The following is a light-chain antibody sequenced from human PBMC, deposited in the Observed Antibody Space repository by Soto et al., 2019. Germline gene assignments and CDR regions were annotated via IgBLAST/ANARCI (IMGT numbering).Light chain of an antibody. V-gene: IGKV3-15*01. CDR1: QSVRSS. CDR2: GAS. CDR3: QQYDNWPPRT. J-gene: IGKJ1*01. Sequence: EIVMTQSPATLSVSPGERATLSSRASQSVRSSLAWYQQKPGQAPRLLIYGASTRATGIPARFSGSGSGTEVSLTISSLQSEDFAVDYCQQYDNWPPRTFGQGTKVEIK.